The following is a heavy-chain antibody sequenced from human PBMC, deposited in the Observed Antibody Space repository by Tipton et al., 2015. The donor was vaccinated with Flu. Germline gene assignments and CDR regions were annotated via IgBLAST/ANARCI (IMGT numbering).Heavy chain of an antibody. Sequence: TLSLTCAVSDYSISSGYYWGWVRQPPGKGLEWIGCISHSGRTYYNPSLKSRVTISVDTAKNQFSQRLSSVTAADTAVYYCARDPSLGMPDYFDHWGQGTLVTASS. D-gene: IGHD2-2*01. J-gene: IGHJ4*02. CDR3: ARDPSLGMPDYFDH. V-gene: IGHV4-38-2*02. CDR1: DYSISSGYY. CDR2: ISHSGRT.